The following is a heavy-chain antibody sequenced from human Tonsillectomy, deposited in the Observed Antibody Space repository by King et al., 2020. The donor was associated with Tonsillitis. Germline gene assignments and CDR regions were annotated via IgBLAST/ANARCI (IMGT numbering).Heavy chain of an antibody. D-gene: IGHD2-2*01. CDR3: TRDATVIVVVPAAFSYYYYYMDV. CDR2: IRSKAYGGTT. CDR1: GFTFGDYA. V-gene: IGHV3-49*04. J-gene: IGHJ6*03. Sequence: VQLVESGGGLVQPGRSLRLSCTASGFTFGDYAMSWVRQAPGKGLEWVGFIRSKAYGGTTEYAASVKGRFTISRDDSKSIAYLQMNSLKTEDTAVYYCTRDATVIVVVPAAFSYYYYYMDVWGKGTTVTVSS.